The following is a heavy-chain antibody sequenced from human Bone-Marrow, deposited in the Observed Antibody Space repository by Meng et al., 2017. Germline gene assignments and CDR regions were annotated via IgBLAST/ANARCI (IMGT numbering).Heavy chain of an antibody. CDR1: GVSITGGSYY. V-gene: IGHV4-61*09. CDR3: VRIHSGILFDP. Sequence: SETLSLTCTVSGVSITGGSYYWGWIRQPAGKGLEWIGQVYITGTTKYNPSLKNRVSISMDTSKNQFSLTLTFMTAADTAVYSCVRIHSGILFDPWGQGTLVTVSS. J-gene: IGHJ5*02. D-gene: IGHD1-26*01. CDR2: VYITGTT.